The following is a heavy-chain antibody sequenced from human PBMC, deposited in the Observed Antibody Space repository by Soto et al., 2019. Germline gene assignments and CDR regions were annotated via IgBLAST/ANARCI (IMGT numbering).Heavy chain of an antibody. CDR1: GYSFTGYY. D-gene: IGHD3-22*01. J-gene: IGHJ3*02. Sequence: GASVKVSCKASGYSFTGYYIHWVRQAPGQGLEWMGWINPNSGGTNYAQKFQGWVTMTRDTSISTAYMELSRLRSDSTAVYYCARELDRNGYDVFDIWGQGTMVTVSS. CDR3: ARELDRNGYDVFDI. V-gene: IGHV1-2*04. CDR2: INPNSGGT.